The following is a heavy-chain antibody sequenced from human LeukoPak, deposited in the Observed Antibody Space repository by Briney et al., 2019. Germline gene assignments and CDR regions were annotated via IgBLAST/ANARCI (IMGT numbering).Heavy chain of an antibody. V-gene: IGHV3-74*01. CDR3: AKMREDYGDYGRESDY. D-gene: IGHD4-17*01. J-gene: IGHJ4*02. CDR2: ISSDGSIT. Sequence: GGSLRLSCAASGFTFSTYWMHWVRQAPGKGLVWVSRISSDGSITSYADSVKGRFTISRDNSKNTLYLQMNSLRAEDTAVYYCAKMREDYGDYGRESDYWGQGTLVTVSS. CDR1: GFTFSTYW.